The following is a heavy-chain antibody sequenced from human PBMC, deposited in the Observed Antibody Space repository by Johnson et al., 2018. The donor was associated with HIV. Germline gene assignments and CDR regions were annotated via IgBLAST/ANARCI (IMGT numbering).Heavy chain of an antibody. CDR1: GFTFSSYA. D-gene: IGHD3-10*01. V-gene: IGHV3-30*14. J-gene: IGHJ3*02. CDR3: ASEVRGVLDI. CDR2: ISYDGSNK. Sequence: VQLVESGGGVVQPGRSLRLSCAASGFTFSSYAMHWVRQAPGKGLEWVAVISYDGSNKYYADSVKGRFTISRDNSKNTLYLQMNSLRVEDTAVYYCASEVRGVLDIWGQGTMVTVSS.